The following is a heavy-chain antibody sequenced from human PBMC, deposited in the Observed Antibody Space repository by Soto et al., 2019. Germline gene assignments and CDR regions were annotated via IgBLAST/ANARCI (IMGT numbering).Heavy chain of an antibody. CDR3: AKGKYSYGPPWFYP. V-gene: IGHV3-30*18. D-gene: IGHD5-18*01. J-gene: IGHJ5*02. CDR1: GFTFSSYG. Sequence: PGGSLRLSCAASGFTFSSYGMHWVRQAPGKGLEWVAVISYDGSNKYYADSVKGRFTISRDNSKNTLYLQMNSLRAEDTAVYYCAKGKYSYGPPWFYPWGQGTLVTVSS. CDR2: ISYDGSNK.